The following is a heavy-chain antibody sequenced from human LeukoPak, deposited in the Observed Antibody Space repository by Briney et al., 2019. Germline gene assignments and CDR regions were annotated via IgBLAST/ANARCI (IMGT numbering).Heavy chain of an antibody. CDR1: GGSISSSSYS. CDR3: ASLQWLDHYFDY. CDR2: IYYSGST. J-gene: IGHJ4*02. V-gene: IGHV4-39*01. D-gene: IGHD6-19*01. Sequence: SETLSLTCTVSGGSISSSSYSWGWIRQPPGKGLEWIGSIYYSGSTYYNPSLKSRVTISVDTSKNQFSLKLSSVTAADTAVYYCASLQWLDHYFDYWGQGTLVTVSS.